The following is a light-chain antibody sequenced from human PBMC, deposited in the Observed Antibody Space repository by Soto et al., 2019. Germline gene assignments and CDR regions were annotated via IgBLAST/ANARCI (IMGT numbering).Light chain of an antibody. CDR3: QKYNSAPRT. V-gene: IGKV1-27*01. CDR1: QGIGLY. Sequence: DSQMTQSPSSLSASLGDRVTITCRASQGIGLYLAWYQQKPVKVPKLLIYAASTLQSGVPSRFSGRGSGTDFTLTISSLQPEDVATYYCQKYNSAPRTFGQGTRVEI. CDR2: AAS. J-gene: IGKJ1*01.